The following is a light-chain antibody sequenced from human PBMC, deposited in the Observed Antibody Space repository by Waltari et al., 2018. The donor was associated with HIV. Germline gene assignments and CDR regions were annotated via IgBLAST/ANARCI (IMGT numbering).Light chain of an antibody. V-gene: IGLV2-14*01. CDR1: IRTIGFFTL. J-gene: IGLJ2*01. Sequence: QSALPQPASVSGSPGQSLTIPCTGTIRTIGFFTLVSWYQPYPGKAPQLIIYGVTSRPPGVSNRFSGSKSGNTASLTISGLQTDDEAEYYCNSYSSDDTVVFGGGTKLTVL. CDR2: GVT. CDR3: NSYSSDDTVV.